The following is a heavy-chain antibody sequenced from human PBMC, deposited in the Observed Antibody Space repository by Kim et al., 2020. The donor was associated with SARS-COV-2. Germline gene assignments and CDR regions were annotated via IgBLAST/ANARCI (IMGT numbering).Heavy chain of an antibody. CDR1: GGSISSSSYY. D-gene: IGHD6-13*01. CDR2: IYYSGST. V-gene: IGHV4-39*01. J-gene: IGHJ6*02. Sequence: SETLSLTCTVSGGSISSSSYYWGWIRQPPGKGLEWIGSIYYSGSTYYNPSLKSRVTISVDTSKNQFSLKLSSVTAADTAVYYCARTEVSSSWPFFPLGYGMDVWGQGTTVTVSS. CDR3: ARTEVSSSWPFFPLGYGMDV.